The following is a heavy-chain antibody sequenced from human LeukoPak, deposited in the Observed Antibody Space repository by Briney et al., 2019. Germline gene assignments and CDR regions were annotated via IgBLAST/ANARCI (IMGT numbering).Heavy chain of an antibody. J-gene: IGHJ5*02. Sequence: SETLSLTCTVSGGSISSYYWSWIRQPAGKGLEWIGRIYTSGSTNYSPSLKSRVTMSVDTSKNQFSLKLSSVTAADTAVYYCARHLAAPSGYRFDPWGQGTLVTVSS. D-gene: IGHD6-25*01. CDR3: ARHLAAPSGYRFDP. CDR1: GGSISSYY. V-gene: IGHV4-4*07. CDR2: IYTSGST.